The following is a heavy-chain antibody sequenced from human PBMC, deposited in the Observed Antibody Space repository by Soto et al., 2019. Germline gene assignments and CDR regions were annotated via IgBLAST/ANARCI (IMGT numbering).Heavy chain of an antibody. CDR1: GFSLTANGVG. J-gene: IGHJ4*02. Sequence: ITLKASGPPLVKPTQTLTLTCSFSGFSLTANGVGVAWVRQHPGLALEWLAMVYWDYDKHYSASLRSRLSITKDTSKSQVVLTMTNMDPVDTGTYYCATLTGSHWGQGALVTVSS. D-gene: IGHD3-9*01. CDR2: VYWDYDK. CDR3: ATLTGSH. V-gene: IGHV2-5*02.